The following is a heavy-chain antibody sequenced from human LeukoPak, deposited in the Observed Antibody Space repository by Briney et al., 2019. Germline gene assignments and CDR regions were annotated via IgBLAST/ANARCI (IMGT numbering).Heavy chain of an antibody. Sequence: KSSETLSLTCTVSGGSISSYYWSWIRQPPGKGLEWIGYIYYSGSTNYNPSLKSRVTISVDTSKNQFSLKLSSVTAADTAVHYCARVRGWYGELDYWGQGTLVTVSS. CDR3: ARVRGWYGELDY. CDR2: IYYSGST. D-gene: IGHD6-19*01. V-gene: IGHV4-59*01. J-gene: IGHJ4*02. CDR1: GGSISSYY.